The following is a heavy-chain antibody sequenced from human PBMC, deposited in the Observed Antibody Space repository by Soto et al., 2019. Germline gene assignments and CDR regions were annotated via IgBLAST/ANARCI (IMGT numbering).Heavy chain of an antibody. D-gene: IGHD3-22*01. CDR1: GFTFSSYA. J-gene: IGHJ4*02. Sequence: GGSLRLSCAASGFTFSSYAMHWVRQAPGKXLEWVAVISYDGSNKYYADSVKGRFTISRDNSKNTLYLQMNSLRAEDTAVYYCARDHLPTYYYDSSGFGIDYWGQGTLVTVSS. V-gene: IGHV3-30-3*01. CDR2: ISYDGSNK. CDR3: ARDHLPTYYYDSSGFGIDY.